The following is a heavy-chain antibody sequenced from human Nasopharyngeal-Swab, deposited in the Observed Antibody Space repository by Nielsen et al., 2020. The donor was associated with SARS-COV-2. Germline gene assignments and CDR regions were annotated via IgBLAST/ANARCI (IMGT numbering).Heavy chain of an antibody. D-gene: IGHD1-1*01. CDR3: ARWNFAFDY. J-gene: IGHJ4*02. CDR1: GFTFSTYY. CDR2: IEQHGSVT. Sequence: GESLKISCVVSGFTFSTYYMGWVRQAPGKGLEWVAHIEQHGSVTIYVDSVKGRFTISRDNAKNSLYLQMNSLRAEDTAVYYCARWNFAFDYWGQGTVVTVSS. V-gene: IGHV3-7*01.